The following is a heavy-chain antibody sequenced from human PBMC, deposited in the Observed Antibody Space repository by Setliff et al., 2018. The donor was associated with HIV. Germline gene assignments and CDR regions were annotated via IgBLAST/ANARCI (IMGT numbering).Heavy chain of an antibody. J-gene: IGHJ5*02. V-gene: IGHV4-39*07. CDR2: IYHTGST. CDR1: GGSINSTSYY. Sequence: SETLSLTCTVSGGSINSTSYYWGWIRQPPGNGLEWIGSIYHTGSTYYNPSRKSRVTMSVDTSKNQVSLKLSSVTAADTAVYYCARGRYSSTRRNWFDPWGQGTLVTVSS. CDR3: ARGRYSSTRRNWFDP. D-gene: IGHD5-12*01.